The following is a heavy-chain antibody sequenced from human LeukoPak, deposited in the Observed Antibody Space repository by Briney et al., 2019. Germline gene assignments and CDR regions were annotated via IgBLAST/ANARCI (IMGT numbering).Heavy chain of an antibody. D-gene: IGHD6-19*01. CDR3: ASPGVAVAGPFDY. CDR1: GYTFTSYY. Sequence: GASVKVSCKASGYTFTSYYMHWVRQAPGQGLEWMGIINPSGGSTSYAQKFQGRVTMTRDMSTSTVYMELSSLRSEDTAVYYCASPGVAVAGPFDYWGQGTLVTVSS. J-gene: IGHJ4*02. V-gene: IGHV1-46*01. CDR2: INPSGGST.